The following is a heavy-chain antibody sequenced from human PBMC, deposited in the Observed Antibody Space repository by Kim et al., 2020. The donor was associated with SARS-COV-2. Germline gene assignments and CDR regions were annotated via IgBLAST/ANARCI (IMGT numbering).Heavy chain of an antibody. CDR1: GFTFDDYA. CDR2: ISGDGGST. Sequence: GGSLRLSCAASGFTFDDYAMHWVRQAPGKGLEWVSLISGDGGSTYYADSVKGRFTISRDNSKNSLYLQMNSLRTEDTALYYCAKDIAAAGFGYYYYYGMDVWGQGTTVTVSS. V-gene: IGHV3-43*02. CDR3: AKDIAAAGFGYYYYYGMDV. J-gene: IGHJ6*02. D-gene: IGHD6-13*01.